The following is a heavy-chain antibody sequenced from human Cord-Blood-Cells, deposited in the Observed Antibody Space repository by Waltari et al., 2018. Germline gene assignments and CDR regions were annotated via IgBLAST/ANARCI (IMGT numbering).Heavy chain of an antibody. Sequence: QVQLQQWGAGLLKPSETLSLTCAVHGGSFSGYYWSWIRQPPGKGLEWIGEINHSGSTNYNPSLKSRVTISVDTSKNQFSLKLSSVTAADTAVYYCARGVGYYGSGSYYEDYWGQGTLVTVSS. J-gene: IGHJ4*02. CDR1: GGSFSGYY. D-gene: IGHD3-10*01. CDR2: INHSGST. V-gene: IGHV4-34*01. CDR3: ARGVGYYGSGSYYEDY.